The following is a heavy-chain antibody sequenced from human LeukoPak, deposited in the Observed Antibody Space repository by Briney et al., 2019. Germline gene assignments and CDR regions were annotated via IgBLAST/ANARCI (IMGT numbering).Heavy chain of an antibody. Sequence: GGSLRLSCEASGFSFPYGMSWVRQAPGKGLEWVSGITNSGENTYYADSVKGRFTISRDNSKNTLYLQMNSLRAEDTAVYYCAKDSRFGYRWDYDSWGQGTLVTVSS. CDR1: GFSFPYG. J-gene: IGHJ4*02. V-gene: IGHV3-23*01. CDR3: AKDSRFGYRWDYDS. CDR2: ITNSGENT. D-gene: IGHD5-18*01.